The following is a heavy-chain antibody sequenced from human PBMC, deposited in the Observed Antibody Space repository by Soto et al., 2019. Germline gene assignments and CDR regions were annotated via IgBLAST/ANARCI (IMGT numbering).Heavy chain of an antibody. Sequence: QVQLQESGPGLVKPSQTLSLTCTVSGGSISSGDYYWSWIRQPPGKGLEWIGYIYYSGSTYSNPSLTGRFTIAVDTSKDPFSLKLSSVTAADTAVYYCARGGNYGDYPYYFDYWGQGTLVTVSS. V-gene: IGHV4-30-4*01. CDR1: GGSISSGDYY. CDR3: ARGGNYGDYPYYFDY. D-gene: IGHD4-17*01. CDR2: IYYSGST. J-gene: IGHJ4*02.